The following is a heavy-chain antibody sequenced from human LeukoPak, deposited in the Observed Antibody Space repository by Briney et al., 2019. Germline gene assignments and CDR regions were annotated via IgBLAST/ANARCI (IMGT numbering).Heavy chain of an antibody. J-gene: IGHJ4*02. V-gene: IGHV3-15*07. CDR1: GFIFSNAW. CDR3: TTVYLTGEGNDY. D-gene: IGHD3-9*01. CDR2: IKSKTDGGTT. Sequence: PGGSLRLSCAASGFIFSNAWTNWVRPAPGKGLEWVGRIKSKTDGGTTDYAAPVKGRFIISRDDSKNTLYLQMNSLKTEDTALYYCTTVYLTGEGNDYWGQGTLVTVSS.